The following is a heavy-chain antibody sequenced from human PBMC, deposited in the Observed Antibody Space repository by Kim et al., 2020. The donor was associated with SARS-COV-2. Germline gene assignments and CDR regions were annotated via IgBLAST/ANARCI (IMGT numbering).Heavy chain of an antibody. J-gene: IGHJ4*02. D-gene: IGHD3-10*01. CDR2: SS. V-gene: IGHV4-39*01. CDR3: ARLWFGGPDY. Sequence: SSYYTPSLKSRVTISVDTSKNQFSLKLSSVTAADTAVYYCARLWFGGPDYWGQGTLVTVSS.